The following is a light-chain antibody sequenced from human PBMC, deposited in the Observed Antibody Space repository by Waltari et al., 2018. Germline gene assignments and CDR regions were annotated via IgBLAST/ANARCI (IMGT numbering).Light chain of an antibody. Sequence: QSGLTQAPPAAGTPGQRAPISCSGSSSNIGSHYVNWYQHVPGTAPKLRIYRNDQRRSGVPDRFSASKSGTSASLAISGLRSEDEADYYCATRDDSLSAPVFGGGTKVTVL. CDR3: ATRDDSLSAPV. J-gene: IGLJ2*01. CDR2: RND. CDR1: SSNIGSHY. V-gene: IGLV1-47*01.